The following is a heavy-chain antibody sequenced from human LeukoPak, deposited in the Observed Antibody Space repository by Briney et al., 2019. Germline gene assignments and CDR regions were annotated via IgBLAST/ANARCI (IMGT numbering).Heavy chain of an antibody. CDR1: GGSISSSNW. CDR3: ARDKWEPRYAFDT. V-gene: IGHV4-4*02. J-gene: IGHJ3*02. Sequence: SETLSLTCTVSGGSISSSNWWSWIRPPPGKGLEWIGEIYHSGSTNYNPSLKSRVTISVDKSKTQFSLKLSSVTAADTAVYYCARDKWEPRYAFDTWGQGTMVTVSS. CDR2: IYHSGST. D-gene: IGHD1-26*01.